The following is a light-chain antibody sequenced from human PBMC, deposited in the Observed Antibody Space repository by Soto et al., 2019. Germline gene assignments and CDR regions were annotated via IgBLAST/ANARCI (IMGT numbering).Light chain of an antibody. J-gene: IGKJ2*01. CDR2: GAS. V-gene: IGKV3-20*01. CDR1: QSVSSNY. Sequence: EILLTLSPGTLSLSPGERVTLSCRASQSVSSNYLAWYQQKPGQAPRLLIYGASSRATGIPDRFSGSGSGTDFTLTISRLEPEDFAVYFCQQYGSSLYTFGQGTKLEIK. CDR3: QQYGSSLYT.